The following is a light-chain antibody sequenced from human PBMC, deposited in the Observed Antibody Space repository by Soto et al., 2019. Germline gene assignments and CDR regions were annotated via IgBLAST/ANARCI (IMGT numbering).Light chain of an antibody. CDR1: SSDVGGYNY. J-gene: IGLJ1*01. CDR3: SSYTTSNTRQVV. CDR2: DVT. V-gene: IGLV2-14*01. Sequence: QSVLTQPASVSGSPGQSITISCTGTSSDVGGYNYVSWYQQHPGKAPRFVIYDVTNRPSGVSNRFSGSKSGNTASLTIPGLQAEDEADYYCSSYTTSNTRQVVFGTGTKVTVL.